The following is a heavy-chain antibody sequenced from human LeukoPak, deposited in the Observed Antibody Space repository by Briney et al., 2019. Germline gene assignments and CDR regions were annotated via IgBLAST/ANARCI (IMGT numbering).Heavy chain of an antibody. Sequence: PSETLSLTCTVSGGSISSYYWSWIRQPPGKGLEWIGYVYYSGSTNYNPSLKSRVTMSIDTSKNQFSLKLSSVTAADTAIYYCATSSSSWYKEFDYWGQGALVTASS. V-gene: IGHV4-59*01. D-gene: IGHD6-13*01. CDR1: GGSISSYY. CDR3: ATSSSSWYKEFDY. CDR2: VYYSGST. J-gene: IGHJ4*02.